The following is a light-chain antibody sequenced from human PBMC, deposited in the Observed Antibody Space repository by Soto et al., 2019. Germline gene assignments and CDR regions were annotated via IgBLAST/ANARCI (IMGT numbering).Light chain of an antibody. CDR1: SSDVGSYNY. V-gene: IGLV2-11*01. CDR3: CSYAGSYSFV. CDR2: DVS. J-gene: IGLJ1*01. Sequence: QSALTQPRSVSGSPGQSVTISCTGTSSDVGSYNYVSWYRQHPDKAPKLIIYDVSQRPSGVPDRFSGSKSGNTASLTISGLQAEDEADYCCCSYAGSYSFVFGTGTKLTV.